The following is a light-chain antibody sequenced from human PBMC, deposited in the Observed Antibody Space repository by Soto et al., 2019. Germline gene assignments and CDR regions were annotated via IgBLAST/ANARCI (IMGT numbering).Light chain of an antibody. CDR2: GNT. Sequence: QSALAQPPSVSGAPGQRVTISCTWTSSNIGAGYDVHWYQHLPGTAPKLLIYGNTIRPSGVPDRFSGSKSGTSASLAITGLQAEDEADYYCQSYDRSLRGYVFGTGTKVTVL. J-gene: IGLJ1*01. CDR1: SSNIGAGYD. V-gene: IGLV1-40*01. CDR3: QSYDRSLRGYV.